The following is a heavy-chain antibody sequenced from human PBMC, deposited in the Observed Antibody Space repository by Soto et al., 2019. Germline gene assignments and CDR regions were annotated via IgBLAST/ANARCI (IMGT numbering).Heavy chain of an antibody. CDR3: ARSASCTNGVCYIPHYYFDY. D-gene: IGHD2-8*01. CDR1: GFTFSSYA. CDR2: ISYDGSNK. J-gene: IGHJ4*02. Sequence: GGSLRLSCAASGFTFSSYAMHWVRQAPGKGLEWVAVISYDGSNKYYADSVKGRFTISRDNSKNTLYLQMNSLRAEDTAVYYCARSASCTNGVCYIPHYYFDYWGQGTLVTVSS. V-gene: IGHV3-30-3*01.